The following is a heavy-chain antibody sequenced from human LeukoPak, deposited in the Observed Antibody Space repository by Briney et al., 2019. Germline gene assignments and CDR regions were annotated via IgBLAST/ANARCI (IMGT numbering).Heavy chain of an antibody. D-gene: IGHD5-12*01. J-gene: IGHJ4*02. Sequence: PGGSLRLSCAASGFTFSSYGMHWVRQAPGKGLEWVAVISYDGSNKYYADSVKGRFTISRDNSKNTLYLQMNSLRAEDTAVYYCAKETSGYDSCFDYWGQGTLVTVSS. CDR1: GFTFSSYG. V-gene: IGHV3-30*18. CDR3: AKETSGYDSCFDY. CDR2: ISYDGSNK.